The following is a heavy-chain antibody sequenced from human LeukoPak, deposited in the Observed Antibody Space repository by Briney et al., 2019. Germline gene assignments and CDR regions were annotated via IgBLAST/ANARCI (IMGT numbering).Heavy chain of an antibody. CDR2: IYSGGST. CDR3: AREIVGATY. J-gene: IGHJ4*02. Sequence: GGSLRLSCAASGFTFSNAWMNWVRQAPGKGLEWVSVIYSGGSTYYADSVKGRFTISRDNSKNTLYLQMNSLRAEDTAVYYCAREIVGATYWGQGTLVTVSS. D-gene: IGHD1-26*01. V-gene: IGHV3-53*01. CDR1: GFTFSNAW.